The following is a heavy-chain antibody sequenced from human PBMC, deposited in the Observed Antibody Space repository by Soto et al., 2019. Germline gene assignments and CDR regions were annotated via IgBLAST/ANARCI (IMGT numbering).Heavy chain of an antibody. D-gene: IGHD6-13*01. Sequence: QVQLVQSGAEVKKPGSSVKVSCKASGGTFSSYAISWVRQAPGQGLEWMGGIIPIFGTANYAQKFQGRVTITADKSTSTAYMELSSLRSEDTAVYYCARGQQQQVRYYYYYGMDVWGQGTTVTVSS. J-gene: IGHJ6*02. CDR2: IIPIFGTA. CDR3: ARGQQQQVRYYYYYGMDV. V-gene: IGHV1-69*06. CDR1: GGTFSSYA.